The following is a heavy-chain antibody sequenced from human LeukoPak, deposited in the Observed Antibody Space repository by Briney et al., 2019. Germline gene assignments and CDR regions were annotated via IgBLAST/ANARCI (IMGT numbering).Heavy chain of an antibody. Sequence: TGGSLRLSCAASGFSFAISAIHWVRQAPGKGLEWVAVISYDGTNKYYADSVKGRFTISRDNSKNTLYLQMNSLRAEDTAVYYCANAGDDGAVGDYWGQGTLVTVSS. CDR3: ANAGDDGAVGDY. CDR1: GFSFAISA. CDR2: ISYDGTNK. V-gene: IGHV3-30*04. J-gene: IGHJ4*02. D-gene: IGHD1-1*01.